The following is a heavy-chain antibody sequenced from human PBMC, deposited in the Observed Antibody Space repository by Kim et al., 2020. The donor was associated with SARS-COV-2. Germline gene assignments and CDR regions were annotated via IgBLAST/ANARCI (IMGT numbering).Heavy chain of an antibody. Sequence: YANSVKGRFTITRDNSKNTLYLQMGSLRAEDMAVYYCASSSGGTMVTDYWGQGTLVTVSS. V-gene: IGHV3-64*01. D-gene: IGHD5-18*01. CDR3: ASSSGGTMVTDY. J-gene: IGHJ4*02.